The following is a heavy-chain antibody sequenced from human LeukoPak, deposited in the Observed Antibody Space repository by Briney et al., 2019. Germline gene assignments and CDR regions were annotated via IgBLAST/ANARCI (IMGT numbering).Heavy chain of an antibody. CDR1: GGSISSYY. J-gene: IGHJ5*02. CDR2: IYYSGST. CDR3: ARVAANPPFNRFHP. D-gene: IGHD1-14*01. Sequence: SETLSLTCTVSGGSISSYYWSWIRQPPGKGLEWIGYIYYSGSTNYNPSLKSRVAISVDTSKNQFSLKLSSVTAADTAVYYCARVAANPPFNRFHPLGQGTLVTVSS. V-gene: IGHV4-59*01.